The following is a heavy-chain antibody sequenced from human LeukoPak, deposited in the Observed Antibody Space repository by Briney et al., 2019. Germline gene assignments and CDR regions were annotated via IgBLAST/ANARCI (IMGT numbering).Heavy chain of an antibody. CDR1: GGSISSGGYY. J-gene: IGHJ4*02. V-gene: IGHV4-31*03. CDR2: IYYSGSS. Sequence: SQTLSLTCTVSGGSISSGGYYWTWIRQHPGKGLEWIGFIYYSGSSYYNPSLKSRLTISVDTSKNQFSLKLSSVTAADTALYYCARGPRYYYGSGSYIDYWGQGTLVTVPS. CDR3: ARGPRYYYGSGSYIDY. D-gene: IGHD3-10*01.